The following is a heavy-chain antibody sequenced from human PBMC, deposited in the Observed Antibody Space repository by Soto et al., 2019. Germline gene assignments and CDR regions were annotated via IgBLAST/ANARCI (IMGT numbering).Heavy chain of an antibody. CDR2: IYYSGST. V-gene: IGHV4-39*01. Sequence: SETLSLTCTVSGGSISSSSYYWGWIRQPPGKGLEWIGSIYYSGSTYYNPSLKSRVTISVDTSKNQFSLKLSSVTAADTAVYYCARRRYSYGYDYWGQGTLATVSS. CDR1: GGSISSSSYY. J-gene: IGHJ4*02. D-gene: IGHD5-18*01. CDR3: ARRRYSYGYDY.